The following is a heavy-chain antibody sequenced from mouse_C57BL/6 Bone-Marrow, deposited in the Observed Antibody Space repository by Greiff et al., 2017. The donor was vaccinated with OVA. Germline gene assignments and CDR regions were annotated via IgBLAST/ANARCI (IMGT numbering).Heavy chain of an antibody. D-gene: IGHD2-5*01. CDR3: ARLDYSNYFDY. Sequence: EVQRVESGGGLVQPGGSLSLSCAASGFTFTDYYMSWVRQPPGKALEWLGFIRNKANGYTTEYSASVKGRFTISRDNSQSILYLQMNALRAEDSATYYCARLDYSNYFDYWGQGTTLTVSS. V-gene: IGHV7-3*01. CDR2: IRNKANGYTT. CDR1: GFTFTDYY. J-gene: IGHJ2*01.